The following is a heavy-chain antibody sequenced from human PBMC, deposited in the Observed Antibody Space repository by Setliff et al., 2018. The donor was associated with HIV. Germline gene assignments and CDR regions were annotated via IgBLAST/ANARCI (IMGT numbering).Heavy chain of an antibody. V-gene: IGHV1-69*13. CDR3: ARGWGSPRDSQVRYIALDH. CDR2: ISRFFNTT. Sequence: ASVKVSCKASGDTYRNYAVNWVRQAPGQGLEWMGAISRFFNTTTYAHNFQGRVTITADESTSTGYMELRSLRSYDTAVYFCARGWGSPRDSQVRYIALDHWGQGSLVTVSS. D-gene: IGHD3-16*01. J-gene: IGHJ4*02. CDR1: GDTYRNYA.